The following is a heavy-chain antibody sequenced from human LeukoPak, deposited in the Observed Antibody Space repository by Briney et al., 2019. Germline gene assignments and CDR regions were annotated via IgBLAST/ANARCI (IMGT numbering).Heavy chain of an antibody. CDR2: ISGSGGST. Sequence: GGSLRLSCAASGFTVISNHMSWVRQAPGKGLEWVSAISGSGGSTYYADSVKGRFTISRDNSKDTLYLQMNSLRAEDTAVYYCAKDAWIQLWFTGLSDYWGQGTLVTVSS. D-gene: IGHD5-18*01. J-gene: IGHJ4*02. CDR3: AKDAWIQLWFTGLSDY. V-gene: IGHV3-23*01. CDR1: GFTVISNH.